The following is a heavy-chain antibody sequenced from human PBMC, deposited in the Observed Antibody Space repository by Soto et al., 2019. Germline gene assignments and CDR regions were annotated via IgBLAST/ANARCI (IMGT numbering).Heavy chain of an antibody. CDR1: GVRVSNNSAV. CDR3: ARVHTFFDRLTGFSTNRFDP. V-gene: IGHV6-1*01. CDR2: TYYRSWWYH. D-gene: IGHD3-9*01. Sequence: QAPSLPLAISGVRVSNNSAVWVWLRQSPSRGLEWLGRTYYRSWWYHDYAVSMQSRLTLNLDISNNQFFLQLNYVTPDDVSGDYCARVHTFFDRLTGFSTNRFDPWGQGTPVTVSS. J-gene: IGHJ5*02.